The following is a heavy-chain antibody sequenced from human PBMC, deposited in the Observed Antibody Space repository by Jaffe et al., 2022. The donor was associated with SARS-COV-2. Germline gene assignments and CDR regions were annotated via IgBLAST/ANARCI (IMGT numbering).Heavy chain of an antibody. Sequence: QVQLVQSGAEVKKPGASVKVSCKASGYTFTGYYMHWVRQAPGQGLEWMGRINPNSGGTNYAQKFQGRVTMTRDTSISTAYMELSRLRSDDTAVYYCARERYCSSTSCYATGPYYYYGMDVWGQGTTVTVSS. J-gene: IGHJ6*02. D-gene: IGHD2-2*01. CDR1: GYTFTGYY. V-gene: IGHV1-2*06. CDR3: ARERYCSSTSCYATGPYYYYGMDV. CDR2: INPNSGGT.